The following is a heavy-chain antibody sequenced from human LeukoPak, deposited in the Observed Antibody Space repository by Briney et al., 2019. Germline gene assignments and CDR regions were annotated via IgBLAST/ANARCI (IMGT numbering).Heavy chain of an antibody. CDR3: ARDRYDFWSGYYKGRWFDP. D-gene: IGHD3-3*01. J-gene: IGHJ5*02. V-gene: IGHV3-7*01. CDR2: IKQDGSEK. Sequence: GGSLRLSCAASGFTFSSYWMSWVRQAPGKGLEWVANIKQDGSEKYYVDSVKGRFTISGDNAKNSLYLQMNSLRAEDTAVYYCARDRYDFWSGYYKGRWFDPWGQGTLVTVSS. CDR1: GFTFSSYW.